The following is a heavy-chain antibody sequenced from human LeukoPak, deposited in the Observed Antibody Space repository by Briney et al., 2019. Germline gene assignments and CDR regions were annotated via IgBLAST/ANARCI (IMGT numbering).Heavy chain of an antibody. Sequence: PGGAPRLPCCAPWFTLQCYSLNLVRPAPGKGVEWGFSISSSSSYIYYADSVKGRFTISRDNAKNSLYLQMNSLRAEDTAVYYCAREITYYYDSSGPLSFWGQGTLVTVSS. CDR2: ISSSSSYI. D-gene: IGHD3-22*01. V-gene: IGHV3-21*01. CDR1: WFTLQCYS. CDR3: AREITYYYDSSGPLSF. J-gene: IGHJ4*02.